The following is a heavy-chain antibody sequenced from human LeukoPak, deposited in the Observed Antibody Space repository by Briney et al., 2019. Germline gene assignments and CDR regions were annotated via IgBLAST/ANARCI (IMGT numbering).Heavy chain of an antibody. J-gene: IGHJ6*03. Sequence: SETLSLTCTVSGGSISNYYWSWIRQPPGKGLEWIGYIYYSGSTNYNPSLMSRVTISVDTSKTQFFLRLSSVTAADTAVYYCARGAPPSLPAAIYQDWSYYYYYMDVWGKGTTVTVSS. D-gene: IGHD2-2*02. CDR3: ARGAPPSLPAAIYQDWSYYYYYMDV. CDR1: GGSISNYY. V-gene: IGHV4-59*01. CDR2: IYYSGST.